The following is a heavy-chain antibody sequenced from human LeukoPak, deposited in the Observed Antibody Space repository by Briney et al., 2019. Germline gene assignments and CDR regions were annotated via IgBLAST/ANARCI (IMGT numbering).Heavy chain of an antibody. J-gene: IGHJ5*02. D-gene: IGHD3-10*01. CDR1: GYTFTGYY. Sequence: GASVKVSCKASGYTFTGYYMHWVRQAPGQGLEWMGWINPNSGGTNYAQKFQGRVTMTRDTSISTAYMELSRLRSDDTAVYYCARPITMVRGDFFDPWGQGTLVTVSS. CDR2: INPNSGGT. CDR3: ARPITMVRGDFFDP. V-gene: IGHV1-2*02.